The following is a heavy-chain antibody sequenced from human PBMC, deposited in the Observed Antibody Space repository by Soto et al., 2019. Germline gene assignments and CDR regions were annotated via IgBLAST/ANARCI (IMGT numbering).Heavy chain of an antibody. V-gene: IGHV3-48*01. Sequence: GGSLRLSCAASGFTFSSYSMNWVRQAPGKGLEWVSYISSSSSTIYYADSVKGRFTISRDNAKNSLYLQMNSLRAEDTAVYYCARADSGYAHGYYSYGMDVWGQGTTVTVSS. CDR2: ISSSSSTI. CDR1: GFTFSSYS. D-gene: IGHD5-12*01. CDR3: ARADSGYAHGYYSYGMDV. J-gene: IGHJ6*02.